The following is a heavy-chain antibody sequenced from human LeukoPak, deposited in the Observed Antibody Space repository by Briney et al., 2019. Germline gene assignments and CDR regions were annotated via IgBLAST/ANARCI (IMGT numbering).Heavy chain of an antibody. CDR2: INPNSGGT. D-gene: IGHD3-10*01. J-gene: IGHJ5*02. Sequence: ASVKVSCKASGYTFTGYYMHWVRQAPGQGLEWMGWINPNSGGTNYAQKFQGRVTMTRDTSISTAYMELSRLRSDDTAAYYCARGALVGMVVAWIDPWGQGTLVTVSS. CDR3: ARGALVGMVVAWIDP. CDR1: GYTFTGYY. V-gene: IGHV1-2*02.